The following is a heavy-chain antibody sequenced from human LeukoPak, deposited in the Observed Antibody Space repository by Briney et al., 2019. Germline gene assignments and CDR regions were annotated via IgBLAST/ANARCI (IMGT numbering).Heavy chain of an antibody. J-gene: IGHJ4*02. CDR1: GGSISSSSYY. CDR2: IYYSGST. D-gene: IGHD3-22*01. CDR3: ARDYNYYDSSGYYYGDY. Sequence: PSETLSLTCTVSGGSISSSSYYWGWIRQPPGKGLEWIGSIYYSGSTYYNPSLKSRVTISVDTSKNQFSLKLSSVTAADTAVYYCARDYNYYDSSGYYYGDYWGQGTLVTVSS. V-gene: IGHV4-39*07.